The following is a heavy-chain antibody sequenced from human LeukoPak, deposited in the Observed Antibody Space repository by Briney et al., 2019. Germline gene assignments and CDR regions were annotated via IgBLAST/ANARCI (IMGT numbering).Heavy chain of an antibody. CDR1: GFTFDDYA. J-gene: IGHJ4*02. Sequence: GGSLRLSCAASGFTFDDYAIYWVRQGPGKGLEWVSLISGDGGSIYYADSVKGRFTISRDNSENSLYLQMNSLRTEDTALYYCAKENYSSSWYALDYWGQGTLVTVSS. V-gene: IGHV3-43*02. D-gene: IGHD6-13*01. CDR2: ISGDGGSI. CDR3: AKENYSSSWYALDY.